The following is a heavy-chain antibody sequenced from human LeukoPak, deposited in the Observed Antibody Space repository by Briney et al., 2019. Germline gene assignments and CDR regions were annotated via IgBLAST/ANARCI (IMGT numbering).Heavy chain of an antibody. J-gene: IGHJ4*02. D-gene: IGHD2-21*01. CDR3: AVAPGDY. CDR1: GGTFSSYA. V-gene: IGHV1-2*02. CDR2: INPNSGGT. Sequence: ASVKVSCKASGGTFSSYAISWVRQAPGQGLEWMGWINPNSGGTNYAQKFQGRVTMTRDTSITTVYMEISRLTSDDTALFYCAVAPGDYWGQGTLVTVSS.